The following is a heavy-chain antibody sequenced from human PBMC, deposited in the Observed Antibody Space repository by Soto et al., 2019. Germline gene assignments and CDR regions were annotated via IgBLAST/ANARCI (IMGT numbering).Heavy chain of an antibody. Sequence: PGGSLRLSCAASGFTFSDYYMSWIRQAPGKGLEWVSYISSSSSYTNYADSVKGRFTISRDNAKNSLYLQMNSLRAEDTAVYYCAREHPPNYYDSSGSHSDYWGQGTLVTVSS. CDR3: AREHPPNYYDSSGSHSDY. D-gene: IGHD3-22*01. V-gene: IGHV3-11*06. J-gene: IGHJ4*02. CDR2: ISSSSSYT. CDR1: GFTFSDYY.